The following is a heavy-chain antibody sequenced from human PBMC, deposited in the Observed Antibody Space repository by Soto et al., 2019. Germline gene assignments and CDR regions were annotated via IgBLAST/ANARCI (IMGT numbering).Heavy chain of an antibody. CDR2: IIPVFASP. D-gene: IGHD1-20*01. CDR3: ATSRGGITGSRLL. CDR1: GATFNNYP. V-gene: IGHV1-69*01. Sequence: QVHLVQSGTEVKKPGSSLRVSCKASGATFNNYPLSWVRQAPGQGLEWLGGIIPVFASPIYARNFQDRVTITADVSTGTAYMELSGLRSEDMAVYYCATSRGGITGSRLLWGQGTLVTVSS. J-gene: IGHJ4*02.